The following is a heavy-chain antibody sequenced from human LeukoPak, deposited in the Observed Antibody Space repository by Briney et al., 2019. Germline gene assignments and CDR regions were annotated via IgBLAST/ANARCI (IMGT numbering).Heavy chain of an antibody. Sequence: PGVSLTLSCTASGFTFSTYNMNCVRQAPAKAGEGVSYISSSSSTIKYAGSVKGRFTISRDNAKSSLYLQMNSLRDEDTAVYYCARPSNSGWTVGFHLWGQGTMVSVSS. CDR2: ISSSSSTI. V-gene: IGHV3-48*02. CDR1: GFTFSTYN. J-gene: IGHJ3*01. CDR3: ARPSNSGWTVGFHL. D-gene: IGHD6-19*01.